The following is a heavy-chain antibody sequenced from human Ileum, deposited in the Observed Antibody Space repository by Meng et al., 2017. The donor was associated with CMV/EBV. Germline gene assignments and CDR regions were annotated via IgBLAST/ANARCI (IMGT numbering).Heavy chain of an antibody. CDR1: EFTFNSHW. CDR2: INEDGSQK. V-gene: IGHV3-7*01. Sequence: GESLRLSCAASEFTFNSHWMSWARQAPGKGLEWVANINEDGSQKYYADSVKGRFIISRDNAKNSLYLQVISLRAEDTARYYCVKQLTGSAAWWFDPWGQGTLVTVSS. J-gene: IGHJ5*02. CDR3: VKQLTGSAAWWFDP. D-gene: IGHD5-24*01.